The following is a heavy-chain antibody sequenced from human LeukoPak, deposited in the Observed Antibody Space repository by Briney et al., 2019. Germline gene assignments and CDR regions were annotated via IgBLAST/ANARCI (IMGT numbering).Heavy chain of an antibody. J-gene: IGHJ4*02. CDR3: TAGLRRAAALYYFDY. CDR2: IKRKTDGCTT. D-gene: IGHD6-13*01. V-gene: IGHV3-15*01. CDR1: GFTFSNAW. Sequence: PGGSLRLSCAASGFTFSNAWMSWVRQAPGKGLEWVGRIKRKTDGCTTDYAAPVKGRFTISRDETKNTLNLQMNSLKTEDTAVYYCTAGLRRAAALYYFDYWGQGTLVTVSS.